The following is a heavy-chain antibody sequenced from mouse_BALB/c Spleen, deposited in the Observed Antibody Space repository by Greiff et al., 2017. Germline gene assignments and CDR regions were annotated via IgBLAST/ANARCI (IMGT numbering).Heavy chain of an antibody. D-gene: IGHD1-1*01. CDR3: VRSSTVVATDAMDY. V-gene: IGHV2-9-2*01. CDR1: GFSLTSYD. Sequence: VMLVESGPGLVAPSQSLSITCTVSGFSLTSYDISWIRQPPGKGLEWLGVIWTGGGTNYNSAFMSRLSISKDNSKSQVFLKMNSLQTDDTAIYYCVRSSTVVATDAMDYWGQGTSVTVSS. J-gene: IGHJ4*01. CDR2: IWTGGGT.